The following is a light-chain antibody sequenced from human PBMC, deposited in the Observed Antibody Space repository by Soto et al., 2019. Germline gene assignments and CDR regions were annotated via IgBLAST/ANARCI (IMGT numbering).Light chain of an antibody. CDR3: QQFYSTPYT. CDR2: WAS. CDR1: QSVFYSSNNKNY. V-gene: IGKV4-1*01. Sequence: DIVMTQSPDSLAVSLGERATLNCKSSQSVFYSSNNKNYFAWYQQKPGQPPKLLISWASTRESGVPDRFSGSGSGTDFTLTISSLQAGDVAVYYCQQFYSTPYTFGQGTKLEIK. J-gene: IGKJ2*01.